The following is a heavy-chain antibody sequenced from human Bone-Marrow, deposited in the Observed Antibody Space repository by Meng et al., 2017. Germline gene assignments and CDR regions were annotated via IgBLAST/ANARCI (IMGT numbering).Heavy chain of an antibody. CDR2: ISYSGST. CDR3: ARAIATRPDVFDY. D-gene: IGHD6-6*01. CDR1: SGSNNSYF. Sequence: QLQRQESGPGLVKPSETLSLTCTVSSGSNNSYFWSWIRQPPGKGPEWIGYISYSGSTNYNPSLKSRVTISVDTSKNQFSLKLSSVTAADTAVYYCARAIATRPDVFDYWGQGTLVTVSS. V-gene: IGHV4-59*01. J-gene: IGHJ4*02.